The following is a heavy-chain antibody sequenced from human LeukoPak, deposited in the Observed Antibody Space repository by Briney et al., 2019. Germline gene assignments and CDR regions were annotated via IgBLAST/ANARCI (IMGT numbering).Heavy chain of an antibody. Sequence: PGGSLRLSCAASGFTFSIYAMSWVRQAPGKGLEWVSTISGSGGSTYYADSVKGRFTISRDNSKNTVFLQMNSLRAEDTAVYYCAKDPGGYSYAPRVWNDWGQGTLVTVSS. CDR3: AKDPGGYSYAPRVWND. V-gene: IGHV3-23*01. D-gene: IGHD5-18*01. J-gene: IGHJ4*02. CDR1: GFTFSIYA. CDR2: ISGSGGST.